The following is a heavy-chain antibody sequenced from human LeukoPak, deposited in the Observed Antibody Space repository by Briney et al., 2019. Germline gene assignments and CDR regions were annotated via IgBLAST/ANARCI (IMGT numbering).Heavy chain of an antibody. Sequence: SETLSLTCTVSGDSLSSYYLSWIRQPPGKGLEWTGYIYYSGSTNYKPSLKSRVTISVDTSKNQFSLKLNSVTAADTAVYYCARGGYYGSGNDFRFDPWGQGTLVTVSS. CDR1: GDSLSSYY. CDR2: IYYSGST. V-gene: IGHV4-59*01. D-gene: IGHD3-10*01. CDR3: ARGGYYGSGNDFRFDP. J-gene: IGHJ5*02.